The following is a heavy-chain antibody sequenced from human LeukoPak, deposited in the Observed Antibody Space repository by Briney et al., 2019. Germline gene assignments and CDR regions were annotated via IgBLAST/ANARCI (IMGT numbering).Heavy chain of an antibody. D-gene: IGHD3-22*01. Sequence: PSETLSLTCTVSGGSISSSSYYWSWIRQTPGKGLEWIGYIYYSGTTYYNPSLKSRVTILIDTSKNQFSLKLSSVTAADTAVYYCARTYYYDSSGYYPTWGQGTLVTVSS. V-gene: IGHV4-30-4*01. CDR1: GGSISSSSYY. CDR2: IYYSGTT. CDR3: ARTYYYDSSGYYPT. J-gene: IGHJ4*02.